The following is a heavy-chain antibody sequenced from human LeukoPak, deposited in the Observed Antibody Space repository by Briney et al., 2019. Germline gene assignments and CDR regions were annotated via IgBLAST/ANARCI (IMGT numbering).Heavy chain of an antibody. V-gene: IGHV3-11*04. Sequence: SGGSLRLSCAASGFTSRFSFSDDYMSWIRQAPGKGLEWLSFISNSVNTIHYADSVRGRFAISRDNAKNSLYLQMNSLRVDDTATYYCVMTAGRAAATDHWGQGALVTVSS. J-gene: IGHJ1*01. CDR2: ISNSVNTI. CDR3: VMTAGRAAATDH. CDR1: GFTSRFSFSDDY.